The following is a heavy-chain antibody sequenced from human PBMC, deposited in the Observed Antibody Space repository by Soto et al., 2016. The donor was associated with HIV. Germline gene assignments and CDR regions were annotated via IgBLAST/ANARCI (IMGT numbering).Heavy chain of an antibody. D-gene: IGHD3-3*01. V-gene: IGHV3-74*01. CDR2: INADGSST. CDR1: GFTFSTYW. CDR3: ARDRSFWTGSLYY. J-gene: IGHJ4*02. Sequence: VQLVESGGGLVQPGGSLRLSCAVSGFTFSTYWMHWVRQAPGKGLMWVARINADGSSTSYADSVKGRFTVSRDNAKDTLYLQMNSLRAGDTAVYYCARDRSFWTGSLYYWGQGTLVTVSS.